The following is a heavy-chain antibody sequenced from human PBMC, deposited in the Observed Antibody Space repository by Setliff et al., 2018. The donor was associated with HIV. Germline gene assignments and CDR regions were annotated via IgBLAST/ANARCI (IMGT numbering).Heavy chain of an antibody. CDR2: LYYSGEI. V-gene: IGHV4-39*01. D-gene: IGHD3-22*01. CDR3: VRHVDSDTSGHPDWFDP. CDR1: GGSVNSRNYF. Sequence: SETLSLTCTVSGGSVNSRNYFWGWIRQPPGKGLEWIGTLYYSGEIRYNPSLKSRVTISVDTSKNQFSLNLNSVPAADTAVYYCVRHVDSDTSGHPDWFDPWGQGTLVTVSS. J-gene: IGHJ5*02.